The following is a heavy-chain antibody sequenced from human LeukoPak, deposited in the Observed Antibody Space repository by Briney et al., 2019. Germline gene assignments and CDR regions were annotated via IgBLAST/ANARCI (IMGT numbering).Heavy chain of an antibody. V-gene: IGHV4-59*01. CDR2: IYYSGST. CDR1: GGSISSYY. D-gene: IGHD2-2*01. CDR3: ARETYHGAFDI. Sequence: KPSETLSLTCTVSGGSISSYYWSWIRQPPGKGLEWIGYIYYSGSTNYNPSLKSRVTISVDTSKNQFSLKLSSVTAADTAVYYCARETYHGAFDIWGQGTMVTVSS. J-gene: IGHJ3*02.